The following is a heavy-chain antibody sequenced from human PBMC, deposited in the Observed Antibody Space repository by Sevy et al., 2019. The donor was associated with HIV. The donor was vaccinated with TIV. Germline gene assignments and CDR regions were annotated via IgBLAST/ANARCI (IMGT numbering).Heavy chain of an antibody. CDR2: IKQDGSEK. D-gene: IGHD6-13*01. CDR3: ARDLPYSSSWGANHGMDV. J-gene: IGHJ6*02. CDR1: GFTFSSYW. V-gene: IGHV3-7*03. Sequence: GGSLRLSCAASGFTFSSYWMSWVRQAPGKGLEWVANIKQDGSEKHYVDSVKGRFTISRDNAKNSLYLQMNSLRAEDTAVYYCARDLPYSSSWGANHGMDVSGQGTTVTVS.